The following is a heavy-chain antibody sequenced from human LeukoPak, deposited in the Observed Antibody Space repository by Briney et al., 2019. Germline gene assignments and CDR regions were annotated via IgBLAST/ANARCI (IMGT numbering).Heavy chain of an antibody. D-gene: IGHD5-18*01. V-gene: IGHV4-39*01. CDR2: IHYSGST. CDR1: GGSISSGSYY. Sequence: PSETLSLTCTVSGGSISSGSYYWGWIRQPPGKGLEWIGSIHYSGSTYYNPSLKSRATISVDTSKNQFSLKVSSVTAADTAVYYCARHKVGEIQRCDYWGQGTLVTVSS. CDR3: ARHKVGEIQRCDY. J-gene: IGHJ4*02.